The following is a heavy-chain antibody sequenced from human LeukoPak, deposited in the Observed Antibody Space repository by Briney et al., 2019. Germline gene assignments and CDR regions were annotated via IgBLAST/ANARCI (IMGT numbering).Heavy chain of an antibody. CDR2: ISGSGGST. V-gene: IGHV3-23*01. CDR3: ASFQEEQLSH. Sequence: AGGSLRLSCAASGFTFSSYAMSWVRQAPGKGLEWVSAISGSGGSTYYADPVKGRFTISRDNSKNTLYLQMNSLRAEDTAVYYCASFQEEQLSHWGQGTLVTVSS. J-gene: IGHJ4*02. CDR1: GFTFSSYA. D-gene: IGHD6-6*01.